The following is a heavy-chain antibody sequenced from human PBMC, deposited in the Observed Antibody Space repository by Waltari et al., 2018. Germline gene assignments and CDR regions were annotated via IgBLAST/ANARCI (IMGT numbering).Heavy chain of an antibody. J-gene: IGHJ4*02. Sequence: QVQLVESGGGVVQSGRSLRLSCAASGFTFGSYTMHWVRQAPGKGREWVARISYYGINKDYADSVKGRFTISRDKSKNTLYLQMNSLRAEDTAVYYCALEFRDGYWGQGTLVTVSS. CDR3: ALEFRDGY. CDR2: ISYYGINK. D-gene: IGHD1-1*01. CDR1: GFTFGSYT. V-gene: IGHV3-30*01.